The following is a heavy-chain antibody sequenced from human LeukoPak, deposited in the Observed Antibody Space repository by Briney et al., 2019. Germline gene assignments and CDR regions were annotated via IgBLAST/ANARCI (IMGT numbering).Heavy chain of an antibody. CDR1: GYTFTNYG. CDR3: AREPTAMVSLNWFDP. V-gene: IGHV1-18*01. CDR2: ISAYNGDT. D-gene: IGHD2-2*01. Sequence: ASVKVSCKASGYTFTNYGITWVRQAPGQGLEWMGWISAYNGDTNYGQKFQDRVIMTTDTSATTAYMELRSLKSDDTAVYYCAREPTAMVSLNWFDPWGQGTLVTVSS. J-gene: IGHJ5*02.